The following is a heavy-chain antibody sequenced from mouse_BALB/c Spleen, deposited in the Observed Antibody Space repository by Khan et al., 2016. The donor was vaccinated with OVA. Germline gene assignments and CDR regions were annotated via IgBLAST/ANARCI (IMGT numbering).Heavy chain of an antibody. D-gene: IGHD1-1*01. V-gene: IGHV3-2*02. CDR3: ARGNYYGNTMDY. J-gene: IGHJ4*01. CDR1: GYSITSNYA. CDR2: ISYSVLT. Sequence: EVQLQESGPGLVKPSQSLSLTCTVTGYSITSNYAWNCIRPFPGNKLEWMRYISYSVLTGSHPSLKVQISITRDTSKNQFLLHLNPVTTEITATYYCARGNYYGNTMDYWGQETSGTVS.